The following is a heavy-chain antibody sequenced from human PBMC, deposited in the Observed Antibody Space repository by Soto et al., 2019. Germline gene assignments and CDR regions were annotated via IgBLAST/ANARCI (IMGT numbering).Heavy chain of an antibody. V-gene: IGHV1-69*06. Sequence: QVQLVQSGAEVKKPGSSVKVSCQVSGGTFSTYGLGWVRHAPVQGLEWMGAIIPFVGTANYAQKFRDRVTITADRSTTTTYMEVKSLTLEDTAVYYCVRRTEEKEGYSYWGKGTLVSVS. CDR3: VRRTEEKEGYSY. CDR1: GGTFSTYG. J-gene: IGHJ4*02. D-gene: IGHD1-26*01. CDR2: IIPFVGTA.